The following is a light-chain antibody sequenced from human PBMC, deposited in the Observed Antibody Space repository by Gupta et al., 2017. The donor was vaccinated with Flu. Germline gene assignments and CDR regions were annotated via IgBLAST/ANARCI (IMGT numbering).Light chain of an antibody. V-gene: IGLV2-14*01. CDR1: SSDIGGYNY. CDR2: EVS. Sequence: QSALTQPASVSGSPGQSITITCTGTSSDIGGYNYVAWYQQHPDKAPKLMIFEVSNRPSGVSNRFSGSKSGNTASLTISGLQAEDEGDYYCSSYTSTNTLGVFGGGTKLTVL. CDR3: SSYTSTNTLGV. J-gene: IGLJ3*02.